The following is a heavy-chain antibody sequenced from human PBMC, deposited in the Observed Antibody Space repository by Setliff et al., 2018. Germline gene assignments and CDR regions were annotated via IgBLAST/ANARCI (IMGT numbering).Heavy chain of an antibody. J-gene: IGHJ3*02. CDR1: GYTLTELS. CDR2: FDPEDGET. Sequence: GASVKVSCKVSGYTLTELSMHWVRQAPGKGLEWMGGFDPEDGETIYAQKFQGRVTMTEDTSTDTAYMELSSLRSEDTAVYYCASRRGLEWSLGAFDIWGQGTMVTVSS. D-gene: IGHD3-3*01. V-gene: IGHV1-24*01. CDR3: ASRRGLEWSLGAFDI.